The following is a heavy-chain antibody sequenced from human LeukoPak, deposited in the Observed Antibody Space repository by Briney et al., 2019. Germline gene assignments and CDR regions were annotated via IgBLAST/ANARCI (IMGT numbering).Heavy chain of an antibody. Sequence: GGSLRLSCAASGFTFSDYAMHWVRQAPGKGLEWVAHIWYDGSNEKYADSAKGRFIISRDNSRNALYFQMNSLRAEDTAVYYCAKGIQPSDKNGFDVWGQGTMVTVSS. CDR1: GFTFSDYA. V-gene: IGHV3-33*06. J-gene: IGHJ3*01. CDR2: IWYDGSNE. D-gene: IGHD5-18*01. CDR3: AKGIQPSDKNGFDV.